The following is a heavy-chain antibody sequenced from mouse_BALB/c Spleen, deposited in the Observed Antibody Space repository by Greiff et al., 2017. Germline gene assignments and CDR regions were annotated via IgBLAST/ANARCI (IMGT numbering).Heavy chain of an antibody. CDR2: IRLKSNNYAT. Sequence: EVKLEESGGGLVQPGGSMKLSCVASGFTFSNYWMNWVRQSPEKGLEWVAEIRLKSNNYATHYAESVKGRFTISRDDSKSSVYLQMNNLRAEDTGIYYCTRRDYDRGFAYWGQGTLVTVSA. J-gene: IGHJ3*01. V-gene: IGHV6-6*02. CDR1: GFTFSNYW. D-gene: IGHD2-4*01. CDR3: TRRDYDRGFAY.